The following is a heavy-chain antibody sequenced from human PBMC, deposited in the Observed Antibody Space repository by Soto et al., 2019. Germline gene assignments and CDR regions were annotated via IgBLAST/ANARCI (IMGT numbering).Heavy chain of an antibody. V-gene: IGHV4-30-2*01. CDR1: GGSINNDNYS. Sequence: QLQLQESGPGLVKPSQTLSLTCAVSGGSINNDNYSWSWIRQPPGKGLEWIGYIYHSGSTYYNPSLKSRVTISVDRSKSQFSLELTSVTAADTAVYYCARDPRILKYGMDVWGQGTTVTVSS. CDR3: ARDPRILKYGMDV. J-gene: IGHJ6*02. CDR2: IYHSGST.